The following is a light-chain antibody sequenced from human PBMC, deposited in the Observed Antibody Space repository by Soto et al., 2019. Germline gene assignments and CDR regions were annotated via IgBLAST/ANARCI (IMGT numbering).Light chain of an antibody. CDR1: NSAVGGYNY. V-gene: IGLV2-8*01. J-gene: IGLJ2*01. Sequence: QSALTQPPSASGSPGQSVTISCTGTNSAVGGYNYVSWYQQHPGKAPKLIIYEVNKRPSGVPDRFSGSKSGNTASLTVSGLQAEDEADYYWSSYAGSNNFFGGGTQLTVL. CDR2: EVN. CDR3: SSYAGSNNF.